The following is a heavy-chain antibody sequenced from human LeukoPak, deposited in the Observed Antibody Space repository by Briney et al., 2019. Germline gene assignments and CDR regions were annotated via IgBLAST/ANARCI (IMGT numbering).Heavy chain of an antibody. V-gene: IGHV3-30-3*01. Sequence: GGSLRLSCAASGFTFSSYAMHWVRQAPGKGLEWVAVISYDGSNKYYADSVKGRFTISRDNSKNTLYLQMNSLRAEDTAAYYCARALSSGRLDYWGQGTLVTVSS. CDR2: ISYDGSNK. CDR1: GFTFSSYA. J-gene: IGHJ4*02. CDR3: ARALSSGRLDY. D-gene: IGHD6-19*01.